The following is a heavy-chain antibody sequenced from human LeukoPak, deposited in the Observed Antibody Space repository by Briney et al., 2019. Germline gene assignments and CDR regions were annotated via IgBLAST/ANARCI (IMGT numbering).Heavy chain of an antibody. V-gene: IGHV4-34*01. Sequence: PSETLSLTCAVYGGSFSGYYWSWIRQPPGKGLEWIGEINHSGSTNYNPSLKSRVTISVDTSKNQFSLKLSSATAADTAVYYCARSRGNDYGDYWGQGTLVTVSS. CDR1: GGSFSGYY. J-gene: IGHJ4*02. CDR2: INHSGST. CDR3: ARSRGNDYGDY. D-gene: IGHD3-16*01.